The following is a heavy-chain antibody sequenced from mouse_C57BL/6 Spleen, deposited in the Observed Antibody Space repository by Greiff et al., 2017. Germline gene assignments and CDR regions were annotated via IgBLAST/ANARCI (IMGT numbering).Heavy chain of an antibody. CDR2: IYPGSGNT. CDR1: GYTFTDYY. V-gene: IGHV1-76*01. CDR3: ARTINYDYLSWFAY. D-gene: IGHD2-4*01. J-gene: IGHJ3*01. Sequence: QVQLQQSGAELVRPGASVKLSCKASGYTFTDYYINWVKQRPGQGLEWIARIYPGSGNTYYNEKFKGKATLTAEKSSSTAYMQLSSLTSEDSAVYFCARTINYDYLSWFAYWGQGTLVTVSA.